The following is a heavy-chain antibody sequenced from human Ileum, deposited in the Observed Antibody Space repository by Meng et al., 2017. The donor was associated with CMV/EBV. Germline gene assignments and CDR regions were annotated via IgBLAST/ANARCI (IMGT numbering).Heavy chain of an antibody. J-gene: IGHJ4*02. D-gene: IGHD3-22*01. V-gene: IGHV1-2*02. Sequence: YFLPWVRPAPGQGLAWMGWINPHSGGTSYAQTFQGRVTMTRDPSISTAYMELSRLRSDDTAVYYCARGEGYYDSSGYYFSSEYYFDYWGQGTLVTVSS. CDR2: INPHSGGT. CDR3: ARGEGYYDSSGYYFSSEYYFDY. CDR1: YF.